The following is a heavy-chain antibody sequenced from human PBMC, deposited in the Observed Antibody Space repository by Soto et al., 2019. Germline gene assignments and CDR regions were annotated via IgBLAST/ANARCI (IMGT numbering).Heavy chain of an antibody. CDR2: VYYSGST. CDR1: GGSISSYY. CDR3: ASAGYSSTWFRAEPPDY. V-gene: IGHV4-59*01. D-gene: IGHD6-13*01. J-gene: IGHJ4*02. Sequence: PSETLSLTCTVSGGSISSYYWSWIRQPPGKGLEWIGYVYYSGSTNHNPSLKSRVSISVDTSKNQFSLQLSSVTAADTAVYYCASAGYSSTWFRAEPPDYWGQGTLVTVSS.